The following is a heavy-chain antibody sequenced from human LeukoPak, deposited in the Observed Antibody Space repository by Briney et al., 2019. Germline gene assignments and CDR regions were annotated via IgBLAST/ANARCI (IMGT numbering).Heavy chain of an antibody. J-gene: IGHJ3*02. D-gene: IGHD3-10*01. CDR2: FTSRSRSI. V-gene: IGHV3-21*01. CDR1: GFTFSSYS. CDR3: ARGDYYGSGSYTGDAFDI. Sequence: GGSLRLSCAASGFTFSSYSMTWVRQAPGKGLEWVSSFTSRSRSIYYADSVKGRFTISRDNSKNTLYLEMNSLRGEDTAVYYCARGDYYGSGSYTGDAFDIWGQGTMVTVSS.